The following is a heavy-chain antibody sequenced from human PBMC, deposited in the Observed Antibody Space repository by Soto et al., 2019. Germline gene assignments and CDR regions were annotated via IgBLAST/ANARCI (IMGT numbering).Heavy chain of an antibody. CDR3: ARVTRNFYYNGMDV. J-gene: IGHJ6*02. CDR2: ISSSGSTK. V-gene: IGHV3-48*03. CDR1: GFTFSSYE. Sequence: PGGSLRLSCEGSGFTFSSYEMNWVRQAPGKGLEWVSYISSSGSTKNYADSVKGRFTISRDNVKNSLYLQMNSLRAEDTAVYYCARVTRNFYYNGMDVWGQGPTVTVSS.